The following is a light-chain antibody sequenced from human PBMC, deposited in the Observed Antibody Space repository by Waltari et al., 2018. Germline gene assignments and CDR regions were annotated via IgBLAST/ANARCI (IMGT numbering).Light chain of an antibody. CDR2: GAS. V-gene: IGKV3-20*01. Sequence: EVVLTQFPGTLSLSPGERATLFCRASQSVSTFLAWYQQKAGQAPRLLIYGASSRAPGIPDRFSGSGSGTDFSLTISRLEPEDFAVYYCQNHERLPATFGQGTKVEIK. CDR3: QNHERLPAT. CDR1: QSVSTF. J-gene: IGKJ1*01.